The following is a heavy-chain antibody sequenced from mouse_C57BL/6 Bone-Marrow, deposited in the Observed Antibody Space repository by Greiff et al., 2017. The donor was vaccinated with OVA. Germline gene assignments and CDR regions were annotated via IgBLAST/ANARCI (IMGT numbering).Heavy chain of an antibody. J-gene: IGHJ1*03. CDR3: ARLRRLWYFDV. V-gene: IGHV1-39*01. CDR1: GYSFTDYN. Sequence: EVQLQQSGPELVKPGASVKISCKASGYSFTDYNMNWVKQSHGKSLEWIGEINPNYGTTSYNQKFKGKATLTVDQSSSTAYMQLNILTSEDSAVYCGARLRRLWYFDVWGTGTTVTVSS. CDR2: INPNYGTT. D-gene: IGHD2-12*01.